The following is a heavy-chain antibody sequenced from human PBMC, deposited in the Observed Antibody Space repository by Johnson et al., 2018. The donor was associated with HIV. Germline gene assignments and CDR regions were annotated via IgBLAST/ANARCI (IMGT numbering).Heavy chain of an antibody. CDR2: IYSGGST. J-gene: IGHJ3*02. Sequence: VQLVESGGGLVQPGGSLRLSCAASGFTFSSYWMSWVRQAPGKGLEWVSVIYSGGSTYYADSVKARFTIYRDNSKHTLYLQMNSLRAEDTAVYYCARRIYYYDSSGTEDAFDIWGQGTMVSVSP. D-gene: IGHD3-22*01. CDR3: ARRIYYYDSSGTEDAFDI. V-gene: IGHV3-66*01. CDR1: GFTFSSYW.